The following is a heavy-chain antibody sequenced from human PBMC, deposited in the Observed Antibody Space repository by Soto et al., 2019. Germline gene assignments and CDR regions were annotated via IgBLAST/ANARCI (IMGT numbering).Heavy chain of an antibody. Sequence: VGSLRLSCAASGFTFSSYSMNWVRQAPGQGLEWVSSVSSSSSYIYYADSVKGRLTVSRDNAKNSVFLVMNSLRGEDSAVYYCARGMGTAMVTLSFDYWGQGTLVTAPQ. D-gene: IGHD5-18*01. V-gene: IGHV3-21*01. CDR1: GFTFSSYS. CDR3: ARGMGTAMVTLSFDY. J-gene: IGHJ4*02. CDR2: VSSSSSYI.